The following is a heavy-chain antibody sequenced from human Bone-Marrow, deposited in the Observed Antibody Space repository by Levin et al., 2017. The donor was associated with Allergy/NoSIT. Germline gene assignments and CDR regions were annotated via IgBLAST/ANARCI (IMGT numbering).Heavy chain of an antibody. J-gene: IGHJ4*02. D-gene: IGHD3-22*01. Sequence: GASVKVSCGASGFTFSSYWMSWVRQAPGKGLEWVANIKQDGSEKYYVDSVKGRFTISRDNAKNSLYLQMNSLRAEDTAVYYCATMIVVAGGYFDYWGQGTLVTVSS. CDR2: IKQDGSEK. CDR3: ATMIVVAGGYFDY. CDR1: GFTFSSYW. V-gene: IGHV3-7*01.